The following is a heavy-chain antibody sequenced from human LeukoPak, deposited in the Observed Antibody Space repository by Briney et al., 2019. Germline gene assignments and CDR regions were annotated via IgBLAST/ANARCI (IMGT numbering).Heavy chain of an antibody. Sequence: SETLSLTCAVYGGSFSNYYWSWIRQPPGKGLEWIGEINHSGSTNYNPSLKSRVTISVDKSKNQFSLKLSSVTAADTAVYYCARDSGHEFDYWGQGTLVTVSS. CDR3: ARDSGHEFDY. V-gene: IGHV4-34*01. CDR2: INHSGST. J-gene: IGHJ4*02. D-gene: IGHD2-21*01. CDR1: GGSFSNYY.